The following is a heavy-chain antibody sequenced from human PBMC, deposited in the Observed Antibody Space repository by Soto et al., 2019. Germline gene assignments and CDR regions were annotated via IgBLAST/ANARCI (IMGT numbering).Heavy chain of an antibody. J-gene: IGHJ4*02. CDR2: INPNSGGT. CDR1: GYTFTGYY. Sequence: ASVKVSCKASGYTFTGYYMHWVRQAPGQGLKWMGWINPNSGGTNYAQKFQGRVTMTRDTSISTAYMELSRLRSDDTAVYYCARTMVYAFDFDYWGQGTLVTVSS. CDR3: ARTMVYAFDFDY. D-gene: IGHD2-8*01. V-gene: IGHV1-2*02.